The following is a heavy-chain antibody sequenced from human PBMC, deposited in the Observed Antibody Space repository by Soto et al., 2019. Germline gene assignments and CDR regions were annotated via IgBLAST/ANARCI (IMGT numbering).Heavy chain of an antibody. Sequence: QVQLQESGPGLVKPSQTLSLTCTVSGGSISSGGYYWSWIRQHPGKGLEWIGYIYYSGSTYYNPSPKSRVXTXVXXSKNQFSLKLRSVTAADTAVYYCAISSGYADWFDPWGQGTLVTVSS. V-gene: IGHV4-31*03. D-gene: IGHD3-22*01. J-gene: IGHJ5*02. CDR3: AISSGYADWFDP. CDR1: GGSISSGGYY. CDR2: IYYSGST.